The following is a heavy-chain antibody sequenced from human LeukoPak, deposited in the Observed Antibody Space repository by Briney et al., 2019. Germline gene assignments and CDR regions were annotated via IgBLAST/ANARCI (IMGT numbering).Heavy chain of an antibody. CDR3: ATRPYSSSDHYYYYMDV. Sequence: GGSLRLSCAASGFTFSDYYMSWIRQAPGKGLEWVSYISSSGSTIYYADSVKGRFTISRDNAKNSLYLQMNSLRAEDTAVYYCATRPYSSSDHYYYYMDVWGKGTTVTVSS. CDR2: ISSSGSTI. CDR1: GFTFSDYY. V-gene: IGHV3-11*04. D-gene: IGHD6-6*01. J-gene: IGHJ6*03.